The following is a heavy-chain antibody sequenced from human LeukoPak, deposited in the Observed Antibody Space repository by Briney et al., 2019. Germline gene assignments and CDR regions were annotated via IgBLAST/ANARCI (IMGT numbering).Heavy chain of an antibody. Sequence: SVKVSCKASGYTFTSYGISWVRQAPGQGLEWMGRIIPILGIANYAQKFQGRVTITADKSTSTAYMDLSSLKSEDTAVYYCARDRGDGYNYEGLDFWGQGTLVTVSS. V-gene: IGHV1-69*04. CDR3: ARDRGDGYNYEGLDF. CDR1: GYTFTSYG. J-gene: IGHJ4*02. D-gene: IGHD5-24*01. CDR2: IIPILGIA.